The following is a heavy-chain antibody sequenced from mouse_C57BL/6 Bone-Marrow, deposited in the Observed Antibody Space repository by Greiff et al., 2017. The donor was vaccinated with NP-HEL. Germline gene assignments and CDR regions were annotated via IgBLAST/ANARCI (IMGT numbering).Heavy chain of an antibody. J-gene: IGHJ4*01. Sequence: VQLQQSGPVLVKPGASVKMSCKASGYTFTDYYMNWVKQSHGKSLEWIGVINPYNGGTSYNQKFKGKATLTVDKSSSTAYMELNSLTSEDSAVYYCANYYGSSYYYAMDYWGQGTSVTVSS. CDR1: GYTFTDYY. CDR3: ANYYGSSYYYAMDY. D-gene: IGHD1-1*01. V-gene: IGHV1-19*01. CDR2: INPYNGGT.